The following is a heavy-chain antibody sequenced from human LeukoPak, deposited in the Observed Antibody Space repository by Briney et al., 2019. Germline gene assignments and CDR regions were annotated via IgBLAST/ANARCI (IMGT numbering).Heavy chain of an antibody. CDR3: ATERSFCEGDCSDY. J-gene: IGHJ4*02. V-gene: IGHV3-48*03. CDR1: GYSFSDYE. CDR2: IWSSGTVT. D-gene: IGHD2-21*01. Sequence: PGGSLRLSCAGSGYSFSDYEMNWVRQAPGRGLEWVAYIWSSGTVTHYADSVKDRFTISRDNGKNSLYLQMNSLRAEDTAVYYWATERSFCEGDCSDYWGQGTLVTVSS.